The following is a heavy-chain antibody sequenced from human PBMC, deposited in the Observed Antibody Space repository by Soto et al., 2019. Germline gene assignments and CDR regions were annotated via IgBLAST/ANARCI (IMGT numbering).Heavy chain of an antibody. CDR2: IWYDGSNK. V-gene: IGHV3-33*01. J-gene: IGHJ6*02. Sequence: GGSLRLSCAASGFTFSSYGMHWVRQAPGKGLEWVAVIWYDGSNKYYADSVKGRFTISRDNSKNTLYLQMNSLRAEDTAVYYCARVKIVGAKYYYYGMDVWGQGTTVTAP. D-gene: IGHD1-26*01. CDR1: GFTFSSYG. CDR3: ARVKIVGAKYYYYGMDV.